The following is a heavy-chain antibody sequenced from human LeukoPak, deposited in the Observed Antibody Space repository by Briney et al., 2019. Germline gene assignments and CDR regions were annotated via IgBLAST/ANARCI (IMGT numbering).Heavy chain of an antibody. CDR1: GGSISSSSYY. V-gene: IGHV4-39*01. Sequence: SETLSLTCTVSGGSISSSSYYWGWIRQPPGKGVEWIGSIYYSGSTYYNPSLKSRVTISVDTSKNQFSLKLSSVTAADTAVYYCARITLFGVVQYYYYYYMDVWGKGTMVTVSS. CDR2: IYYSGST. D-gene: IGHD3-3*01. CDR3: ARITLFGVVQYYYYYYMDV. J-gene: IGHJ6*03.